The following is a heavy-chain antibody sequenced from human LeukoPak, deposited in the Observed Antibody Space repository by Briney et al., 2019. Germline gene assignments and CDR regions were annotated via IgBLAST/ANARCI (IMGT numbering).Heavy chain of an antibody. CDR2: IYHSGST. CDR1: GGSISSSNW. CDR3: ARVYRVEQGLARYLSGNQTWFDP. V-gene: IGHV4-4*02. D-gene: IGHD6-19*01. J-gene: IGHJ5*02. Sequence: SGTLSLTCAVSGGSISSSNWWSWVRQPPGKGLEWIGEIYHSGSTNYNPSLKSRVTISVDKSKNQFSLKLSSVTAADTAVYYCARVYRVEQGLARYLSGNQTWFDPGGQGTLVTVSS.